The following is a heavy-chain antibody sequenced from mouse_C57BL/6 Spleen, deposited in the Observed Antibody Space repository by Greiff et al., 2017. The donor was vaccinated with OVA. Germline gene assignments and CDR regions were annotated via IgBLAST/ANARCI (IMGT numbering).Heavy chain of an antibody. D-gene: IGHD1-1*01. CDR2: IYWDDDK. CDR3: ARSPITTVVAHWYFDV. CDR1: GFSLSTSGMG. V-gene: IGHV8-12*01. Sequence: QVTLKESGPGILQSSQTLSLTCSFSGFSLSTSGMGVSWIRQPSGKGLEWLAHIYWDDDKRYNPSLKSRLTISKDTSRNQVFLKITSVDTADTATYYCARSPITTVVAHWYFDVWGTGTTVTVSS. J-gene: IGHJ1*03.